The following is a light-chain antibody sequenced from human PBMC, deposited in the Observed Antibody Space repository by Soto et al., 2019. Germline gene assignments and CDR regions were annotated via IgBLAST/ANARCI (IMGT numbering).Light chain of an antibody. V-gene: IGKV1-5*03. Sequence: DIQKPPSPSTLSGSVGARVTIACRARQTISSWLAWYQQKPGKAPKLLIYKASTLKSGVPSRFSGSGSGTEFTLTISSLQPDDFATYYCQHYNSYSEAFGQGTKVDI. CDR2: KAS. J-gene: IGKJ1*01. CDR1: QTISSW. CDR3: QHYNSYSEA.